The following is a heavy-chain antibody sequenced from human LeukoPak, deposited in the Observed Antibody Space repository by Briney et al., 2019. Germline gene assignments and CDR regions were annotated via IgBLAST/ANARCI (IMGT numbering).Heavy chain of an antibody. Sequence: ASVKVSCKASGYTFTGYYMHWVRQAPGQGLEGMGWINPNSGGTNYSQKFQGRVTMTRDTSISTAYMELSRLRSDDTAVYYCARAKYNWKLPSSAGYWGQGTLVTVSS. D-gene: IGHD1-20*01. CDR3: ARAKYNWKLPSSAGY. V-gene: IGHV1-2*02. J-gene: IGHJ4*02. CDR1: GYTFTGYY. CDR2: INPNSGGT.